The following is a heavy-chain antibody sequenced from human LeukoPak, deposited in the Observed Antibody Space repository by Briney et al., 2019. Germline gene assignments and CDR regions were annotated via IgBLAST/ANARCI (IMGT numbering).Heavy chain of an antibody. CDR2: IYYSGST. CDR3: ARRRLPNDAFDI. J-gene: IGHJ3*02. CDR1: GGSISSSSYY. Sequence: PSETLSLTCTVSGGSISSSSYYWGWIRQPPGKGLEWIGSIYYSGSTYYNPSLKSRVTISVDTSKNQFSLKLSSVTAADTAVYYCARRRLPNDAFDIWGQGTMVTVSS. V-gene: IGHV4-39*01.